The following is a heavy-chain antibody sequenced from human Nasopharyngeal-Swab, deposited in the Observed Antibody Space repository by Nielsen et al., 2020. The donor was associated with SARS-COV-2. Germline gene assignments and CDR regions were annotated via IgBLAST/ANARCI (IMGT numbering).Heavy chain of an antibody. Sequence: GGSLRLSCAASGFTFSSYNMNWVRQAPGKGLEWVSSISSSSSYIYYADSVKGRFTIPRDNPKNSLYLQMNSLRAEDTAVYYCARGCVLTGPSCYYYGMDVWGQGTTVTVSS. CDR1: GFTFSSYN. CDR2: ISSSSSYI. V-gene: IGHV3-21*01. D-gene: IGHD3-9*01. CDR3: ARGCVLTGPSCYYYGMDV. J-gene: IGHJ6*02.